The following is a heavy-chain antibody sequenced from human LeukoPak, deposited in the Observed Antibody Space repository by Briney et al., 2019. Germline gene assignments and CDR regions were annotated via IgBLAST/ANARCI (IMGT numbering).Heavy chain of an antibody. V-gene: IGHV3-53*01. CDR2: IYRGGST. CDR1: GFNVSNNY. CDR3: ARDLDSSSWDYYFDY. D-gene: IGHD6-13*01. Sequence: GGSLRLSCAASGFNVSNNYMSWVRQAPGKGLEWVSVIYRGGSTYYADSVKGRFTMSRDNSKNTVYLQMDSLRAEDTAVYYCARDLDSSSWDYYFDYWGQGTLVTVSS. J-gene: IGHJ4*02.